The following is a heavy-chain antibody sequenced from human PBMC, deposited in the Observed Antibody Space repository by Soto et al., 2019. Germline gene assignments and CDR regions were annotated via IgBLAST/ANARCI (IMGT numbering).Heavy chain of an antibody. Sequence: QVQLVQSGAEVKKPGTSVKVSCKASGYTFTSYDINWVRQATGQGLEWMGWMNPNSGNTGYAQKFQGRVTMTRNTSIRTAYMELSSLRSADTAVYYCARWPDGYYYYGMDVWGQGTTVTVSS. J-gene: IGHJ6*02. V-gene: IGHV1-8*01. CDR1: GYTFTSYD. CDR3: ARWPDGYYYYGMDV. CDR2: MNPNSGNT.